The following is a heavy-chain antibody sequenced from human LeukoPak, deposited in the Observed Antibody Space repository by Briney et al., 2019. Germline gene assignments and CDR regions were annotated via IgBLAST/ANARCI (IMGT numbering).Heavy chain of an antibody. J-gene: IGHJ6*03. CDR1: GGSFSGYY. Sequence: SETLSLTCAVYGGSFSGYYWSWIRQPPGKGLEWIGNIYYSGSTNYNPSLKSRVTISVDTSKNQFSLKLSSVTAADTAVCYCTRGSIAYYYMDVWGKGTTVTISS. D-gene: IGHD3-22*01. CDR3: TRGSIAYYYMDV. CDR2: IYYSGST. V-gene: IGHV4-59*01.